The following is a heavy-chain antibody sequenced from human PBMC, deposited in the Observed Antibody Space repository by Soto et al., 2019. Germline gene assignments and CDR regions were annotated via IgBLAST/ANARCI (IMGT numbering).Heavy chain of an antibody. V-gene: IGHV3-23*01. CDR1: GFTVASKG. J-gene: IGHJ4*02. CDR2: ISPNGQGI. CDR3: AKDRQYPRDYFHY. D-gene: IGHD4-4*01. Sequence: PGGSLRLSCGVSGFTVASKGVIWVRQAPGKGLECVSAISPNGQGIWYADSVKGRCTISRDISRSTVYLQLDSLRAEDTAVYYCAKDRQYPRDYFHYWGQGT.